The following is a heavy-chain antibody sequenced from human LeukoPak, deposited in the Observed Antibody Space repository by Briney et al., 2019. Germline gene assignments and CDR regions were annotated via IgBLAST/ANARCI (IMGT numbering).Heavy chain of an antibody. V-gene: IGHV3-48*03. CDR3: ARAGYSSGWRYYFDY. J-gene: IGHJ4*02. Sequence: GGSLRLSCAASGLTFSSYEMNWVRQAPGKGLEWVSYISSSGSTIYYADSVKGRFTISRDNAKNSLYLQMNSLRAEDTAVYYCARAGYSSGWRYYFDYWGQGTLVTVSS. CDR2: ISSSGSTI. D-gene: IGHD6-19*01. CDR1: GLTFSSYE.